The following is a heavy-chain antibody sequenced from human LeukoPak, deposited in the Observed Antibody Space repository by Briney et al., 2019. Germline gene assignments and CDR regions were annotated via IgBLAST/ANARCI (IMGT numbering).Heavy chain of an antibody. Sequence: PGGSLRLSCAASGFTVSSNYMSWVRQAPGKGLEWVSVIYSGGSTYYADSVKGRLTISRDNPKNTLYLQMNSLRAEDTAVYYCARSGGSGSYYIGYWGQGTLVTVSS. V-gene: IGHV3-66*01. CDR3: ARSGGSGSYYIGY. J-gene: IGHJ4*02. CDR1: GFTVSSNY. CDR2: IYSGGST. D-gene: IGHD3-10*01.